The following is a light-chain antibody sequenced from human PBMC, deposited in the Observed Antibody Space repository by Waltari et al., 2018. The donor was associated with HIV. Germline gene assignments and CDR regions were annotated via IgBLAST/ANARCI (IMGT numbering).Light chain of an antibody. CDR1: SSNIGSNT. CDR2: SNN. Sequence: QSVLTQPPSASTTPGQRVTISCSGSSSNIGSNTVNWYEQLPGAAPKLVSYSNNQRPSWVPDRFSGSKSGTSASLAISGLHSDDEADYYCAAWDDSLKGYVFGTGTKVTVL. J-gene: IGLJ1*01. CDR3: AAWDDSLKGYV. V-gene: IGLV1-44*01.